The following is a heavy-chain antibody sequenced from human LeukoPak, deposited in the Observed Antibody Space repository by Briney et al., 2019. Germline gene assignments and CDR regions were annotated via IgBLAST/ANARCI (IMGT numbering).Heavy chain of an antibody. V-gene: IGHV4-31*03. CDR1: GGSISSGGYY. Sequence: SETLSLTCTVSGGSISSGGYYWSWIRQHPGKGLEWIGYIYYSGSTYYNPSLKSRVTISVDTSKNQFSLKLSSVTAADTAVYYCARAMRIAAAGTFYFDYWGQGTLVTVSS. CDR2: IYYSGST. J-gene: IGHJ4*02. CDR3: ARAMRIAAAGTFYFDY. D-gene: IGHD6-25*01.